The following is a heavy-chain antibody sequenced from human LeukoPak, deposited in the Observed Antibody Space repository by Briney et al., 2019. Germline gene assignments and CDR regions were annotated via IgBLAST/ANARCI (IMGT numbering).Heavy chain of an antibody. V-gene: IGHV3-7*01. J-gene: IGHJ4*02. Sequence: GGYLRLSCAASGFSFSSYWMYWVRQAAGKGLEWVANIKQDGIEKFYVDSVKGRSTTSRDNAKNPLYLHMNRLRAEDTALYSCAKKRDYWGQGPLVTLSS. CDR3: AKKRDY. CDR1: GFSFSSYW. CDR2: IKQDGIEK.